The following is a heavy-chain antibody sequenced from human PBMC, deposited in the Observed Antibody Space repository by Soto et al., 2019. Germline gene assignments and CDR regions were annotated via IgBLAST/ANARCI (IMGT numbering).Heavy chain of an antibody. CDR2: IIPIVGTA. Sequence: QVQLVQSGAEVKKPGSSVKVSCKASGGTFSSYAISWVRQAPGQGLAWMGGIIPIVGTANYAQKFQGKVTIPADESTSTDYMELSSLRSEDTAVYYCARGERRVTSPPWDYWGQGTLGTGSS. J-gene: IGHJ4*02. CDR1: GGTFSSYA. V-gene: IGHV1-69*12. CDR3: ARGERRVTSPPWDY. D-gene: IGHD5-18*01.